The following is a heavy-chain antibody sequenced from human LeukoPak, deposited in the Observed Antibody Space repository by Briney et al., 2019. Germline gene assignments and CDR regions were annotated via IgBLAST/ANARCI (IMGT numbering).Heavy chain of an antibody. CDR1: GDTFSNYA. V-gene: IGHV1-69*13. J-gene: IGHJ3*02. D-gene: IGHD3-22*01. CDR2: IIPIFGTA. CDR3: ASPESVDMVYYSSEGDAFDI. Sequence: SVKVSCKASGDTFSNYAISWVRQAPGQGLEWMGGIIPIFGTANYAQKFQGRVTITADESTSTAYMELSSLRSEDTAVYYCASPESVDMVYYSSEGDAFDIWGEGTMVTVS.